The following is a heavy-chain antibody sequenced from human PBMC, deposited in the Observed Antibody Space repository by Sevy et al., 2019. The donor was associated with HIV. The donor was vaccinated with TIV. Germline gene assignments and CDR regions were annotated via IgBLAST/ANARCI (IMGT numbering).Heavy chain of an antibody. V-gene: IGHV3-43*01. J-gene: IGHJ4*02. CDR2: INWDGGTT. CDR3: AKDSAGEGDGSEAFDY. Sequence: GGSLRLSCAASGFTFDDYTLHWVRQAPGKGLEWVSLINWDGGTTYYTDSVKGRFNISRNNTNNSLYLQMNSLRTEDTALYYCAKDSAGEGDGSEAFDYWGQGTLVTVSS. CDR1: GFTFDDYT. D-gene: IGHD2-15*01.